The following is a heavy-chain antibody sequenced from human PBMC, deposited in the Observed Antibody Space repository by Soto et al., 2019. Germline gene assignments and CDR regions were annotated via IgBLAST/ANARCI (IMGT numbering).Heavy chain of an antibody. Sequence: GGSLRLSCAASGFTFSSYWMSWVRQAPGKVLEWVANIKQDGSEKYYVDSVKGRFTISRDNAKNSLYLQMNSLRAEDTAVYYCQTTSDAFDIWDQGTMVTVSS. CDR1: GFTFSSYW. D-gene: IGHD4-17*01. CDR2: IKQDGSEK. J-gene: IGHJ3*02. CDR3: QTTSDAFDI. V-gene: IGHV3-7*01.